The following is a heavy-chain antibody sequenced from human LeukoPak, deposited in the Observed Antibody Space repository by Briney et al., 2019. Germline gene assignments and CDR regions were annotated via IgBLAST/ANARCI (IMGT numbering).Heavy chain of an antibody. D-gene: IGHD6-13*01. CDR2: INPNSGDT. V-gene: IGHV1-2*02. CDR1: GYTFTGYY. CDR3: ARETVPAIAAPRGLNY. J-gene: IGHJ4*02. Sequence: ASVKVSCKASGYTFTGYYMHCVRQAPGQGLEWMGWINPNSGDTNYAQKFQGRVTMTRDTSISTAYMELSRLRSDDTAVYYCARETVPAIAAPRGLNYWGQGTLVTVSS.